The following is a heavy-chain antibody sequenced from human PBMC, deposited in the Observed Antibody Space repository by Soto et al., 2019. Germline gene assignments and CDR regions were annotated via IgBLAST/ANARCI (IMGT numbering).Heavy chain of an antibody. V-gene: IGHV3-7*03. Sequence: GSLRLSCAASGFSLSMYWMSWLRQAPGRGPEWVANIKQDGSEEYYVDSVKGRFTIFRDNAKNSLYLQMNSLRAEDTALYYCAKERVLLQWSNPFDFWGQGTMVTVSS. CDR1: GFSLSMYW. J-gene: IGHJ3*01. D-gene: IGHD3-3*01. CDR2: IKQDGSEE. CDR3: AKERVLLQWSNPFDF.